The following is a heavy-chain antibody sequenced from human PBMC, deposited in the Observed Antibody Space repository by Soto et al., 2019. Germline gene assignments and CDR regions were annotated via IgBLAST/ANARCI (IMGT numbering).Heavy chain of an antibody. CDR2: ITGSGGST. V-gene: IGHV3-23*01. Sequence: EVQLLESGGGLVQPGGSLRLSCAASGFTFSTYAMIWVRQAPGKGLEWVSVITGSGGSTYYADSVKGRFTISRDTSKNTLLLQMNSRRGEDTAVYYCAKDRYGDYGGIDYWGQGTMVTVSS. CDR1: GFTFSTYA. J-gene: IGHJ4*02. D-gene: IGHD4-17*01. CDR3: AKDRYGDYGGIDY.